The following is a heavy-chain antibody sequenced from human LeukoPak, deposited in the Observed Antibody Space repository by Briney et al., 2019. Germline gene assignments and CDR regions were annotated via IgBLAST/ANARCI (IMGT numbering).Heavy chain of an antibody. V-gene: IGHV5-51*01. D-gene: IGHD5-12*01. J-gene: IGHJ4*02. CDR3: ARPRDSGYDAVGSGFDY. CDR2: NHPVDSDT. Sequence: PGESLKISCKASGYSFTNYWIGWVRQMPGKGLEWMGINHPVDSDTRYRPSFQGQFSISADKSISTAYLQWSTLKASDTAMYYCARPRDSGYDAVGSGFDYWGQGTLVTVSS. CDR1: GYSFTNYW.